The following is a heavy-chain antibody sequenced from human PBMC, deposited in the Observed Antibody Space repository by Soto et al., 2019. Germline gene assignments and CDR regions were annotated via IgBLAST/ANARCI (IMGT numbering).Heavy chain of an antibody. CDR1: GGTFSSYA. CDR2: IFPIFGTA. D-gene: IGHD2-15*01. V-gene: IGHV1-69*12. Sequence: QVQLVQSGAEVKKPGSSVKVSCKASGGTFSSYAISWVRQAPGQGLEWMGGIFPIFGTANYAQKFQGRVTITADESTSTAYMELSSLRSEDTAVYYCGAVGCSGGSCYSFYYGMDVWGQGTTVTVSS. CDR3: GAVGCSGGSCYSFYYGMDV. J-gene: IGHJ6*02.